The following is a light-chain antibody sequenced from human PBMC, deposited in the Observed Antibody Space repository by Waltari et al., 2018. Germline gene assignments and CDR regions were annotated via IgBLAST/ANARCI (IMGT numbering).Light chain of an antibody. V-gene: IGLV2-14*03. CDR1: SNDVGGYNS. J-gene: IGLJ1*01. Sequence: QSALTQPASVSGSPGQSITISCTGTSNDVGGYNSISWYQQHPGKAPKLIIYDVTKRPSGVSDRFSGFKSGNTASLTISWLQAGDEADYFVCSYERSNPYVLGTWTKVT. CDR2: DVT. CDR3: CSYERSNPYV.